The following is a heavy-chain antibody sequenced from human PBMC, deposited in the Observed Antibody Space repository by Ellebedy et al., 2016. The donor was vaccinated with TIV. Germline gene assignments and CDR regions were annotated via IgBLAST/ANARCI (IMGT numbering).Heavy chain of an antibody. J-gene: IGHJ4*02. Sequence: GGSLRLXXAASGFTFSSAAMSWVRQAPGKGLEWFSLISSSGRNTYYADSVKGRFTISRDDSKNTLYLQMNSLRAEDTAAYYCAKDIELSYWGQGSLVTVSS. CDR2: ISSSGRNT. CDR1: GFTFSSAA. D-gene: IGHD5-18*01. CDR3: AKDIELSY. V-gene: IGHV3-23*01.